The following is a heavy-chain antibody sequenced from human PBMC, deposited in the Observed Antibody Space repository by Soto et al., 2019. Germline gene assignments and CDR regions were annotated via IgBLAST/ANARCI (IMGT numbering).Heavy chain of an antibody. CDR2: IFYTGST. CDR3: ARVNRGAFDP. J-gene: IGHJ5*02. Sequence: QVQLQESGPGLVKPSQTLSLTCTVSGGSIHDYYWVWIRQPPGKGLEWIGSIFYTGSTDYNPSLKSRVTLSLDTSKNQFSLNLRSVTAADTAVYYCARVNRGAFDPWGQGALVTVSS. CDR1: GGSIHDYY. V-gene: IGHV4-59*01.